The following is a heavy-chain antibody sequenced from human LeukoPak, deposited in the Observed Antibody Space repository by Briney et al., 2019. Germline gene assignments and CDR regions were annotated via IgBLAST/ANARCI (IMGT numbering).Heavy chain of an antibody. D-gene: IGHD5-18*01. J-gene: IGHJ4*02. CDR1: GGCISSSDW. CDR2: ICHSGST. CDR3: ARDGYTYGGRTHPYFFDY. V-gene: IGHV4-4*02. Sequence: SETLSLTCAVSGGCISSSDWWTWVRQPPGKGLEWIGEICHSGSTYYNPSLKSRVTISLDTSKNQFSLKLTSVTAADTAVYYCARDGYTYGGRTHPYFFDYWGQGILVTVSS.